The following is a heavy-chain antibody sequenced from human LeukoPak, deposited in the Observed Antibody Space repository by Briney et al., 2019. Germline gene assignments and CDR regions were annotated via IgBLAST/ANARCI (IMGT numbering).Heavy chain of an antibody. CDR1: GGSISNYY. CDR3: ARGYYDSTGYYYPSFDY. J-gene: IGHJ4*02. Sequence: SETLSLTCNVSGGSISNYYWNWIRQPAGKGLEWIGRMHSSGSTNYNPSLKSRVTMSVDTSKNQFSLKLRSVTAADTAVYYCARGYYDSTGYYYPSFDYWGQGTLVTVSS. V-gene: IGHV4-4*07. D-gene: IGHD3-22*01. CDR2: MHSSGST.